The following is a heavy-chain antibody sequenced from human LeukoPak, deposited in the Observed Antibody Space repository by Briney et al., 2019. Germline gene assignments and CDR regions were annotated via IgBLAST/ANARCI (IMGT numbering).Heavy chain of an antibody. D-gene: IGHD3-22*01. J-gene: IGHJ4*02. CDR3: ARGGMIVPHTDGSDDY. Sequence: SETLSLICTVSGGSISSYYWHWIRQPPGKRLEWIGYIYYSGSTNYNPSLKSRVTISVDTSKNQFSLKLSSVTAADTAVYYCARGGMIVPHTDGSDDYWGQGTLVTVSS. CDR2: IYYSGST. V-gene: IGHV4-59*12. CDR1: GGSISSYY.